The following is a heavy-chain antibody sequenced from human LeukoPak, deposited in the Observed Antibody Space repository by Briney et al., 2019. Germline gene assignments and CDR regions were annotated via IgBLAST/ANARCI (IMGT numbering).Heavy chain of an antibody. V-gene: IGHV3-74*01. J-gene: IGHJ4*02. Sequence: GGSLRLSCTASGFTFISNSLHWVRQLPAKGLVWVSRIKGDGRSIIYSDSVKGRFTISRDNGKNTMYLQMNSLRAEDTAMYYCVRSVAGNYGRLDYWGQGILVTVSS. CDR1: GFTFISNS. CDR2: IKGDGRSI. D-gene: IGHD1-7*01. CDR3: VRSVAGNYGRLDY.